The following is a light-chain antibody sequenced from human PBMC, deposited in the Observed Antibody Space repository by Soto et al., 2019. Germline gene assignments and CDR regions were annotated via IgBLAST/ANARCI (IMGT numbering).Light chain of an antibody. J-gene: IGLJ3*02. Sequence: QSALTQPRSVSGSPGQSVTISCTGTSSDVGGYNYVSWYQHHPGKAPKLMTYDVTRRPSGVPDRSSGSKSGNTASLTISGLQAEDEADYYCCSYAGSYTLVFGGGTKLTVL. V-gene: IGLV2-11*01. CDR3: CSYAGSYTLV. CDR1: SSDVGGYNY. CDR2: DVT.